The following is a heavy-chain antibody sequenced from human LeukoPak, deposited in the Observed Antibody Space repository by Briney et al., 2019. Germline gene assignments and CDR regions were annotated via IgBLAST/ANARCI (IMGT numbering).Heavy chain of an antibody. CDR2: IYYSGST. CDR3: ARVRATVTTWYFDL. V-gene: IGHV4-59*01. J-gene: IGHJ2*01. Sequence: SETLSLTCTVSGGSISSYYWSWTRQPPGKGLEWIGYIYYSGSTNYNPSLKSRVTISIDTSKNQFSLKLSSVTAADAAVYYCARVRATVTTWYFDLWGRGTLVSVSS. D-gene: IGHD4-17*01. CDR1: GGSISSYY.